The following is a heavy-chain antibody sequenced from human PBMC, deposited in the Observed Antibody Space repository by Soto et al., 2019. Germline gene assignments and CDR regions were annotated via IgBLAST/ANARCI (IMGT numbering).Heavy chain of an antibody. D-gene: IGHD3-10*01. V-gene: IGHV1-3*01. CDR3: AREVKGVTSFAY. CDR2: LNGGVDGT. Sequence: QVRLIQSGPEMMQPGASVRASCTASGFTALSYAFHWLRQAPGEGPGWLGWLNGGVDGTSYSQRLQGRVTTSRDTSTNTVYLEVKSLTSEDTAVYYCAREVKGVTSFAYWGQGTLVTVSS. CDR1: GFTALSYA. J-gene: IGHJ4*02.